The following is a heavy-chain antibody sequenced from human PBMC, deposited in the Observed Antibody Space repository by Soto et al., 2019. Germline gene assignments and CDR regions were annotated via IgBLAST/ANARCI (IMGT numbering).Heavy chain of an antibody. J-gene: IGHJ4*02. D-gene: IGHD3-3*01. CDR3: AKGITIFGVVRFDY. CDR2: ISGSGGST. CDR1: GFTFSSYW. V-gene: IGHV3-23*04. Sequence: EVQLVESGGGLVQPGGSLRLSCAASGFTFSSYWMHWVRQAPGKGLVWVSAISGSGGSTYYADSVKGRFTISRDNSKNTLYLQMNSLRAEDTAVYYCAKGITIFGVVRFDYWGQGTLVTVSS.